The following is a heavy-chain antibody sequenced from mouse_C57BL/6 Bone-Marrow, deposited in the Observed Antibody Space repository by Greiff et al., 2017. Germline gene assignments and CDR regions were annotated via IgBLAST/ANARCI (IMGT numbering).Heavy chain of an antibody. V-gene: IGHV14-4*01. CDR3: HGVFGGAWFAY. J-gene: IGHJ3*01. D-gene: IGHD1-1*01. CDR1: GFNIQDAY. CDR2: IDPENGDT. Sequence: DVKLQESGAELVRPGASVKLSCTASGFNIQDAYMHWVKQRPEQGLEWIGWIDPENGDTEYASKFPGKATITADTSSNTACLQLSSLTSEDSAVYCCHGVFGGAWFAYWGQGTLVTVAA.